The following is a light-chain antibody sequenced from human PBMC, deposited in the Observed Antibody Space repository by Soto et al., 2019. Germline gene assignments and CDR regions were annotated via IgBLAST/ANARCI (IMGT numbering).Light chain of an antibody. J-gene: IGKJ4*02. CDR3: QQSFITPPLT. CDR1: QSIRTY. V-gene: IGKV1-39*01. CDR2: GAS. Sequence: DIQMTQSQSSLSASIGDRITITCRASQSIRTYLNWYQQKPGKAPNLLIYGASTLQSGVPSRFSGRGSATDFTLTISSLQPEDCATYYCQQSFITPPLTFGGGTKVDIK.